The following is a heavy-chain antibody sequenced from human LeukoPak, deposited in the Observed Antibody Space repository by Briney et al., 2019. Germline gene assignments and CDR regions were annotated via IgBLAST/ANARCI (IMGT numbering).Heavy chain of an antibody. CDR1: GFTFSSYG. CDR3: AIDVNWDY. Sequence: GGALRLSCAASGFTFSSYGMSWVRQAPAKGLEWVSAISGSGDSTYYADSVKGRFTISRDNSMDTLYLQMNTLRAEDTAMYYCAIDVNWDYWGQGTLVTVSS. D-gene: IGHD1-1*01. CDR2: ISGSGDST. J-gene: IGHJ4*02. V-gene: IGHV3-23*01.